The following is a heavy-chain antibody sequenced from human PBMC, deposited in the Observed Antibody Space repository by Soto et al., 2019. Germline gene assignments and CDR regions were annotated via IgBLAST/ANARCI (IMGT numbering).Heavy chain of an antibody. V-gene: IGHV3-9*01. D-gene: IGHD6-13*01. Sequence: EVQLVESGGGLVQPGRSLRLSCAASGFTFDDSAMHWVRQAPGKGLEWVSGIRWNSGSIGYADSVKGRFTISRDNAKNSLYLPMNSLRAEDTALYYCAKEGYSSSWYRDYYYYGMDVWGQGTTVTVSS. CDR1: GFTFDDSA. CDR2: IRWNSGSI. CDR3: AKEGYSSSWYRDYYYYGMDV. J-gene: IGHJ6*02.